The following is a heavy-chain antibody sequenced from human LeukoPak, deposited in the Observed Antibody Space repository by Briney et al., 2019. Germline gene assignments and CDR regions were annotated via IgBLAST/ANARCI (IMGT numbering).Heavy chain of an antibody. CDR3: AREVASLDY. CDR2: IYYSGST. Sequence: SETLSLTCTVSGGSFSTYYWSWIRQPPGKGLEWIGYIYYSGSTNYNPSLQSRVTISVETSKNQFSLRLSSVTAADTAFYYCAREVASLDYWGQGTLVTVSS. J-gene: IGHJ4*02. D-gene: IGHD2-21*01. CDR1: GGSFSTYY. V-gene: IGHV4-59*12.